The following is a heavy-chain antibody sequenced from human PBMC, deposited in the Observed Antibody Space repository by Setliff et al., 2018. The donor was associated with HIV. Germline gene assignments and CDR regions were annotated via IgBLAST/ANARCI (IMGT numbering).Heavy chain of an antibody. CDR1: GDSITSNDYY. CDR2: IHYNGRA. Sequence: PSETLSLTCTVSGDSITSNDYYWGWIRQPPGKGLEWIGIIHYNGRAYYDPSLKSRVTISVDSSLTQSSLKLRSVTASDSALYYCARYTSKVDWFDPWGQGALVTVSS. CDR3: ARYTSKVDWFDP. J-gene: IGHJ5*02. V-gene: IGHV4-39*01. D-gene: IGHD2-2*02.